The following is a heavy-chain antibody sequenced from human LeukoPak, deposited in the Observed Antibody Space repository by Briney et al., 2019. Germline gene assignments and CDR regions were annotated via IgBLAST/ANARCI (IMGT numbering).Heavy chain of an antibody. Sequence: PGGSLRLSCAASGFTFSSYGMHWVRQAPGKGLEWVAVISYDGSNKYYADSVKGRFTISRDNSKNMVYLQMNSLRAEDTAIYYCTRSLRGSYYHLANWGQGTLLTVSS. CDR2: ISYDGSNK. J-gene: IGHJ4*02. CDR1: GFTFSSYG. D-gene: IGHD1-26*01. V-gene: IGHV3-30*03. CDR3: TRSLRGSYYHLAN.